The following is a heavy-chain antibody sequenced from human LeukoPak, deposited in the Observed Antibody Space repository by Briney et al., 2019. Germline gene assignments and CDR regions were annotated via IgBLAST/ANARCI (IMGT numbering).Heavy chain of an antibody. CDR3: ARHVSDILTGHAFDI. V-gene: IGHV5-10-1*01. J-gene: IGHJ3*02. Sequence: GESLRISCKGSGYSFTSYWISWVRQMPGKGLEWMGRVDPSDSYTNYSPSFQGPVTISADKSISTAYLQWSSLKASDTAMYYCARHVSDILTGHAFDIWGQGTMVTVSS. D-gene: IGHD3-9*01. CDR2: VDPSDSYT. CDR1: GYSFTSYW.